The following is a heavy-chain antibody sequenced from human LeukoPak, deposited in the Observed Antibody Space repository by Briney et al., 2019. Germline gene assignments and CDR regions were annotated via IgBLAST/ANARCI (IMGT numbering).Heavy chain of an antibody. Sequence: SETLSLTCTVSGGSISSYYWSWIRQPPGKGLEWIGEINHSGSTNYNPSLKSRVTISVDTSKNQFSLKLSSVTAADTAVYYCARPRDILTGYYGYWGQGTLVTVSA. D-gene: IGHD3-9*01. CDR2: INHSGST. J-gene: IGHJ4*02. CDR1: GGSISSYY. V-gene: IGHV4-34*01. CDR3: ARPRDILTGYYGY.